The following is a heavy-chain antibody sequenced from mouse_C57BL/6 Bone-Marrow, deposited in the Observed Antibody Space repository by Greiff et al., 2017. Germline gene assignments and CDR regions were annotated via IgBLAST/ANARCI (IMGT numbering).Heavy chain of an antibody. Sequence: QVQLQQPGAELVRPGSSVKLSCKASGYTFTSYWMDWVKQRPGQGLEWIGNIYPSASETHYNQKFKDKATLTVDKSSSPAYMQLSSLTSEDSAVYYCARDGYYAMDYWGQGTSVTVSS. CDR1: GYTFTSYW. CDR3: ARDGYYAMDY. D-gene: IGHD2-3*01. CDR2: IYPSASET. V-gene: IGHV1-61*01. J-gene: IGHJ4*01.